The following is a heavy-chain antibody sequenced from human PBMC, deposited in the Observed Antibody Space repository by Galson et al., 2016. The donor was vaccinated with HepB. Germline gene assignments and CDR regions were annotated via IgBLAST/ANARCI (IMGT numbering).Heavy chain of an antibody. V-gene: IGHV3-7*03. Sequence: SLRLSRAASGFTFSTYWMNWVRQAPGKGLEWVANIKPDGSEKYYVDSVKGRFTISRDNGKKSLYLQMNSLRAEDTAVYYCASPSVGPSIDYWGQGTLVTVSS. D-gene: IGHD4-23*01. CDR3: ASPSVGPSIDY. J-gene: IGHJ4*02. CDR2: IKPDGSEK. CDR1: GFTFSTYW.